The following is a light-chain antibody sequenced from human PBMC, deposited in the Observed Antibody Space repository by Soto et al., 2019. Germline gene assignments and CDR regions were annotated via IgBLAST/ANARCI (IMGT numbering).Light chain of an antibody. CDR2: GVT. J-gene: IGLJ1*01. CDR3: SSFTSNRIYV. Sequence: SALAHPPSVSGSPGQSITISCTGNHNDIGTYDYVSWYQQHPGRAPRLLIHGVTTRPSGISGRFSASKSGLTASLTISGLQPEDEADYYCSSFTSNRIYVFGPGTKVT. V-gene: IGLV2-14*03. CDR1: HNDIGTYDY.